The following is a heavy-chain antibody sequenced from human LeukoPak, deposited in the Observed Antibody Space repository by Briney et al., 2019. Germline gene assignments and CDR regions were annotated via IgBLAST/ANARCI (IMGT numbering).Heavy chain of an antibody. D-gene: IGHD3-22*01. J-gene: IGHJ4*02. CDR3: ARDPSNSSGFHPHSDY. CDR2: ISAYNGDT. Sequence: EASVKVSCKASGYTFTNHGITWVRQAPGQGLEWMGWISAYNGDTKYAQKLQGRVTMTTDTSTNTAYMELRSLRSDDTAVYYCARDPSNSSGFHPHSDYRGQGTLVTVSS. CDR1: GYTFTNHG. V-gene: IGHV1-18*01.